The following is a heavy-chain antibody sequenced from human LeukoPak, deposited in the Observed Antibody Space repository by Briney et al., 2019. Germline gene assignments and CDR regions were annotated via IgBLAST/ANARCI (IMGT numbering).Heavy chain of an antibody. J-gene: IGHJ5*02. CDR2: IYYSGGT. D-gene: IGHD3-10*01. V-gene: IGHV4-59*13. CDR1: DSSTSYYY. Sequence: SATLFLTCSFSDSSTSYYYWSWIQKPPGKGQEWSGYIYYSGGTNYNPSLKSRVTISVDTSKSQFSLKLNSLTAADTAVYYCASERSMVRGLRWFDPWGQGNLVPVSS. CDR3: ASERSMVRGLRWFDP.